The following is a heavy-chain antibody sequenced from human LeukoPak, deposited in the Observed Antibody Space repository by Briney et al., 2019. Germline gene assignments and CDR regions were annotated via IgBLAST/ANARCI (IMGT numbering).Heavy chain of an antibody. CDR1: GFTFSSYA. CDR3: ARNRGGYYDFWSGYYRYYYYMDV. CDR2: ISYDGSNK. J-gene: IGHJ6*03. Sequence: GRSLRLSCAASGFTFSSYAMHWVRQAPGKGLEWVAVISYDGSNKYYADSVKGRFTISRDNSKNTLYLQMNSLRAEDTAAYYCARNRGGYYDFWSGYYRYYYYMDVWGKGTTVTVSS. V-gene: IGHV3-30*01. D-gene: IGHD3-3*01.